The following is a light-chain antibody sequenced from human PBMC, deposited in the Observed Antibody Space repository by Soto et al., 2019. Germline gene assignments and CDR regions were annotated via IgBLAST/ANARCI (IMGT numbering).Light chain of an antibody. CDR1: SGHSTYA. CDR3: QTWVTGPPWV. V-gene: IGLV4-69*01. Sequence: QPVLTQSPSASASLGASVKLTCTLSSGHSTYAIAWRQQQPEKGPRYLMKLNSDGSHSKGDGIPDRFSGSSSGAERYLTISSLQSEDEADYYCQTWVTGPPWVFGGGTKVTVL. J-gene: IGLJ3*02. CDR2: LNSDGSH.